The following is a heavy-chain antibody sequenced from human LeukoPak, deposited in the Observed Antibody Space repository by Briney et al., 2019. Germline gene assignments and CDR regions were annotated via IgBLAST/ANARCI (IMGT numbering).Heavy chain of an antibody. CDR3: ARVDIVATFFDY. D-gene: IGHD5-12*01. CDR2: ISSSSSYI. J-gene: IGHJ4*02. V-gene: IGHV3-21*01. Sequence: GGSPRLSCAASGFTFGSYSMNWVRQAPGKGLEWVSSISSSSSYIYYADSVKGRFTISRDNAKNSLYLQMNSLRAEDTAVYYCARVDIVATFFDYWGQGTLVTVSS. CDR1: GFTFGSYS.